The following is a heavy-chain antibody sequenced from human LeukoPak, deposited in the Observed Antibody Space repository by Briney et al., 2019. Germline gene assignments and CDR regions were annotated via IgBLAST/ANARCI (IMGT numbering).Heavy chain of an antibody. Sequence: GGSLRLSCAASGFTFSSYAMHWVRQAPGKGLEWVAVISYDGSNKYYADSVKGRFTISRDNSKNTLYLQMNSLRAEDTAVYYCARVLGRCSSTSCYVGYYYGMDVWGQGTTVTVSS. CDR2: ISYDGSNK. CDR3: ARVLGRCSSTSCYVGYYYGMDV. D-gene: IGHD2-2*01. V-gene: IGHV3-30-3*01. CDR1: GFTFSSYA. J-gene: IGHJ6*02.